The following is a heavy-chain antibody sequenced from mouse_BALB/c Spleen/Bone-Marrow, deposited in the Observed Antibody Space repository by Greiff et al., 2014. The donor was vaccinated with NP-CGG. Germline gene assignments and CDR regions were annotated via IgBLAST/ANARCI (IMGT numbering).Heavy chain of an antibody. CDR1: GYTFSSYW. Sequence: QVQLKDSGAELMKPGASVKISCKATGYTFSSYWMEWVKQRPGHGLEWIGEILPGSGSSNYNEKFKGKATFTADTSSNTAYMQLSSLTSEDSDVYYCARRGVHYWYFDVWGAGTTVTVPS. V-gene: IGHV1-9*01. CDR3: ARRGVHYWYFDV. J-gene: IGHJ1*01. CDR2: ILPGSGSS.